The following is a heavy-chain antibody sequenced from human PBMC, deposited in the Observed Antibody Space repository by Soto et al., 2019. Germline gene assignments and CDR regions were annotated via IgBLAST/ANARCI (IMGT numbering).Heavy chain of an antibody. CDR3: ARGRRYCTTTSCYPPALFPYGMDV. Sequence: QAQLVQSGAEVKKPGASVKVSCKASGYTFTSYDINWVRQAPGQGLEWLGWMDPNSGSTGYAQNFQGRVTMTSDTSISTAYMELNSLRSEDTAVYYCARGRRYCTTTSCYPPALFPYGMDVWGQGTTVTVSS. D-gene: IGHD2-2*01. J-gene: IGHJ6*02. CDR2: MDPNSGST. V-gene: IGHV1-8*01. CDR1: GYTFTSYD.